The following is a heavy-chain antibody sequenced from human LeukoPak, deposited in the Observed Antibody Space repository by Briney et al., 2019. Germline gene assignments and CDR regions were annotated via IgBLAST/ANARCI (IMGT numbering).Heavy chain of an antibody. D-gene: IGHD3-22*01. J-gene: IGHJ4*02. CDR2: INHSGST. CDR3: ARADYYDSSAYYADY. V-gene: IGHV4-34*01. Sequence: SETLSLTCAVYGGSFSGNYWSWIRQPPGKGLEWIGEINHSGSTNYNPSLKSRVTISVDTSKNQFSLKLSSVTAADTAVYYCARADYYDSSAYYADYWGQGTLVTVSS. CDR1: GGSFSGNY.